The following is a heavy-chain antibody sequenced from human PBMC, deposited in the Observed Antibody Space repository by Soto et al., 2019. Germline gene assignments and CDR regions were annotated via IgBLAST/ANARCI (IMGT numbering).Heavy chain of an antibody. Sequence: EVQLVESGGGLVQPGGSLRLSCAASGFTFNSYWMHWVRQAPGKGLVWVSRLNSDGSSKYYGDSTKGRFTISRDNAENTEYLQMNSLRDEDTAVYFCARGLKNYYAMDVWGQGTTVTVSS. CDR3: ARGLKNYYAMDV. J-gene: IGHJ6*02. CDR2: LNSDGSSK. D-gene: IGHD3-16*01. CDR1: GFTFNSYW. V-gene: IGHV3-74*01.